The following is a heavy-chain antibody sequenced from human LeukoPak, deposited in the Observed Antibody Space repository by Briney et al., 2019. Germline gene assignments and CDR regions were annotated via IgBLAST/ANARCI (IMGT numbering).Heavy chain of an antibody. J-gene: IGHJ4*02. CDR3: ARDTYYYDSSGYYYEGFDY. Sequence: SETLSLTCTVSGGSISSYYWSWIRQPPGKGLEWTGYIYYSGSTNYNPSLKSRVTISVDTSKNQFSLKLSSVTAADTAVYYCARDTYYYDSSGYYYEGFDYWGQGTLVTVSS. V-gene: IGHV4-59*01. CDR1: GGSISSYY. CDR2: IYYSGST. D-gene: IGHD3-22*01.